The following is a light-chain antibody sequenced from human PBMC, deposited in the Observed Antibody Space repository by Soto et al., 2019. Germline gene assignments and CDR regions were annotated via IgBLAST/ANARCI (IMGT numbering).Light chain of an antibody. Sequence: QSALTQPASVSGSPGQSITISCTGTNSDLGVYDHVSWYQHHPGKAPKLLIYEVSSRPSGVSNRFSGSKSANTAALTISGLQAADEADYYCYSYTTRSTWVFGGGTKVTVL. CDR2: EVS. V-gene: IGLV2-14*01. CDR1: NSDLGVYDH. CDR3: YSYTTRSTWV. J-gene: IGLJ3*02.